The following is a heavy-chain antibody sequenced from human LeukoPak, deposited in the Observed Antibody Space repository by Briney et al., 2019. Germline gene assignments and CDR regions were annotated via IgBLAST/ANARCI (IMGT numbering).Heavy chain of an antibody. CDR1: GYSISSGYY. CDR3: ARGVVVVPAAYPWFDP. Sequence: PSETLSLTCAVSGYSISSGYYWGWIRQPPGKGLGWIGSIYHSGSTYYNPSLKSRVTISVDTSKNQFSLKLSSVTAADTAVYYCARGVVVVPAAYPWFDPWGQGTLVTVSS. J-gene: IGHJ5*02. CDR2: IYHSGST. V-gene: IGHV4-38-2*01. D-gene: IGHD2-2*01.